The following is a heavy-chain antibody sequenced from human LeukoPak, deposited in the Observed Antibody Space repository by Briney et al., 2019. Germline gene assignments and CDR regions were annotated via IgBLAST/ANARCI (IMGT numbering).Heavy chain of an antibody. CDR3: ARDGGSSGYRYFDL. V-gene: IGHV4-31*03. CDR2: ISHSGGT. D-gene: IGHD3-22*01. Sequence: SQTLSLTCIVSSGSISSGGYYWGWIRQHPGKGLEWIGYISHSGGTLYNPSLKSRVMISLDTSKNQFSLKLTSVTAADTAVYYCARDGGSSGYRYFDLWGRGTLVTVSS. J-gene: IGHJ2*01. CDR1: SGSISSGGYY.